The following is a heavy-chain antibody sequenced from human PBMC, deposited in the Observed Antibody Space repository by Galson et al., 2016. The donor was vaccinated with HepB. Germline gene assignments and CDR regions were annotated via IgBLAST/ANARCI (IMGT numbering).Heavy chain of an antibody. J-gene: IGHJ4*02. Sequence: ETLSLTCTVSGGSISRSAYYWGWIRQPPGKGLEWIGSIHYSGSTSYYAPLKSRVTISVDTSKNQFSLNLRSVTAADTAVYYCARHSGVSSVTYQGIDYWGQGTLVTVSS. D-gene: IGHD1-26*01. CDR3: ARHSGVSSVTYQGIDY. V-gene: IGHV4-39*01. CDR2: IHYSGST. CDR1: GGSISRSAYY.